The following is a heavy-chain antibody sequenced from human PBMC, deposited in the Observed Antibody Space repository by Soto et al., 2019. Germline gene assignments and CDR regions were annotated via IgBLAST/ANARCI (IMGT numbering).Heavy chain of an antibody. Sequence: QVQLVQSGAEVKKPGSSVKVSCKASGGTFSSYAISWVRQAPGQGLEWMGGIIPIFGTANYAQKFQGRVTITADESTSXXYMELSSLRSEDTAVYYCARALRAYCGGDCYLGTHWGQGTLVTVSS. CDR2: IIPIFGTA. CDR3: ARALRAYCGGDCYLGTH. V-gene: IGHV1-69*12. J-gene: IGHJ4*02. D-gene: IGHD2-21*02. CDR1: GGTFSSYA.